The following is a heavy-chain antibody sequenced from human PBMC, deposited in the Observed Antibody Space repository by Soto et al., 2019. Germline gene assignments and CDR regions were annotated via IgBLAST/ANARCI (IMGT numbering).Heavy chain of an antibody. J-gene: IGHJ6*02. Sequence: SETLSLTCAVYGGSFSGYYWSWIRQPPGKGLEWIGEINHSGSTNYDPSLKSRVTISVDTSKNQFSLRLSSVTAADTAVYYCARGGELLGPYYYYGRDVWGQGTTVTAS. CDR3: ARGGELLGPYYYYGRDV. V-gene: IGHV4-34*01. D-gene: IGHD1-26*01. CDR1: GGSFSGYY. CDR2: INHSGST.